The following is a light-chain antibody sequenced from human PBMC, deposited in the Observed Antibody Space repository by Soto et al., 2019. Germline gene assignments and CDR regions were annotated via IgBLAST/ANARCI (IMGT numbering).Light chain of an antibody. CDR2: EDS. V-gene: IGLV2-23*01. CDR1: SSDVGSYNL. Sequence: QSALTQPASVSGSPGQSITISCTGTSSDVGSYNLVSWYQQLPGKAPKLTVYEDSKRPSGVSNRFSGSKSGNTASLTISGLQAEDEAAYYCCSYAGSTTWVFGGGTKVTVL. J-gene: IGLJ3*02. CDR3: CSYAGSTTWV.